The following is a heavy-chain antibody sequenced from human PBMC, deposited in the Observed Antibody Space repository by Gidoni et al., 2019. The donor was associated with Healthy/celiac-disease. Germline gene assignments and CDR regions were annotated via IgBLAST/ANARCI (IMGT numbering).Heavy chain of an antibody. Sequence: QVQLQQWGAGLLKPSETLSLTCAVYGGSFSGYYWSWIRQPPGKGLEWIGEINHRGSTNYNPSLKSRVPISVDTSKNQFSLKLSSVTAADTAVYYCARAAHYYGSGSYPPRTYRTDYGMDVWGQGTTVTVSS. CDR3: ARAAHYYGSGSYPPRTYRTDYGMDV. CDR2: INHRGST. J-gene: IGHJ6*02. V-gene: IGHV4-34*01. CDR1: GGSFSGYY. D-gene: IGHD3-10*01.